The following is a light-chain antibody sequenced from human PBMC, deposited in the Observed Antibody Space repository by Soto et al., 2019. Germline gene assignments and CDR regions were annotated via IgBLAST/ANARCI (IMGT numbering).Light chain of an antibody. Sequence: DIQMTQSPSTLSASVGDRVTITCRASQSISSWLAWYQQKPGKAPKLLIYKASSLESGVPSRFSGSGSGTEFTLTISSLQPDDFATHYCQQYNSYTVTFGQGTKVEIK. CDR2: KAS. CDR1: QSISSW. J-gene: IGKJ1*01. CDR3: QQYNSYTVT. V-gene: IGKV1-5*03.